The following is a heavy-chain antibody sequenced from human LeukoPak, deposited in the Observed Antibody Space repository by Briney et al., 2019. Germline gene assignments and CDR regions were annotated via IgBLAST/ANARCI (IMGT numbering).Heavy chain of an antibody. CDR3: AKDSSGWYEREYNWFDP. J-gene: IGHJ5*02. D-gene: IGHD6-19*01. CDR1: GFTFSSYA. V-gene: IGHV3-23*01. CDR2: ISGSGGST. Sequence: PGGSLRLSCAASGFTFSSYAMSWVRQAPGKGLEWVSAISGSGGSTYYADSVKGRFTISRDNSKNTLYLQMNSLRAEDTAVYYCAKDSSGWYEREYNWFDPWGQGTLVTVSS.